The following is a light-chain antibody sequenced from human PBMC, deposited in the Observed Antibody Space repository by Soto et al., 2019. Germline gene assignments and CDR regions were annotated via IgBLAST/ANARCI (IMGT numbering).Light chain of an antibody. V-gene: IGKV1-5*01. Sequence: DIPLTQSPSTLSASVGDRVTLTSRASQSLNSRLAWYQQRPGKAPKLLIYDASTLESGVPSRFSGSGSGTEFTLTINNLQPDDLATYICQQYKSYSTFGRGTKVEIK. CDR2: DAS. CDR3: QQYKSYST. CDR1: QSLNSR. J-gene: IGKJ1*01.